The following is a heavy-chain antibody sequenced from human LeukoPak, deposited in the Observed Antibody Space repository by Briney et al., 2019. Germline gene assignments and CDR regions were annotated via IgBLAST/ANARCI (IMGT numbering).Heavy chain of an antibody. J-gene: IGHJ4*02. CDR1: GGSISSGSYY. CDR3: ARGTTIFGASH. Sequence: PSETLSLTCTVSGGSISSGSYYWSWIRQPAGKGLEWIGRIYTSGSTNYNPSLKSRVTISVDTSKNQFSLKLSSVTAADTAVYYCARGTTIFGASHWGQGTLVTVSS. D-gene: IGHD3-3*01. CDR2: IYTSGST. V-gene: IGHV4-61*02.